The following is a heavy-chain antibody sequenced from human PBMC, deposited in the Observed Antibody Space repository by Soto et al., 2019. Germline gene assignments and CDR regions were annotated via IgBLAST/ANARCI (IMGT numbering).Heavy chain of an antibody. J-gene: IGHJ4*02. Sequence: QVQLQESGPGLVKPSQTLSLTCTVSGGSISSGDYYWSWIRQPPGKGLEWIGYIYYSGSTYYNPSLKSRVTISVDTSKNQFSLKLSSVTVADTAVYYCARGRGDYGDRGPFDYWGQGTLVTVSS. CDR2: IYYSGST. D-gene: IGHD4-17*01. CDR3: ARGRGDYGDRGPFDY. V-gene: IGHV4-30-4*01. CDR1: GGSISSGDYY.